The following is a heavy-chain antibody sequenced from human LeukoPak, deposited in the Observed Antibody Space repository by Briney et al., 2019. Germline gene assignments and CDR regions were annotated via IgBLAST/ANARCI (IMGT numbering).Heavy chain of an antibody. CDR2: FDPEDGET. Sequence: ASVMVSCKVSGYTLTELSMHWVRQAPGKGLEWMGGFDPEDGETISEQKFRGRVTMTEDKSTDTAYMELSSLRSEDTAVYYCATVLGGSYYGGFDYWGQGTLVTVSS. D-gene: IGHD1-26*01. CDR1: GYTLTELS. V-gene: IGHV1-24*01. J-gene: IGHJ4*02. CDR3: ATVLGGSYYGGFDY.